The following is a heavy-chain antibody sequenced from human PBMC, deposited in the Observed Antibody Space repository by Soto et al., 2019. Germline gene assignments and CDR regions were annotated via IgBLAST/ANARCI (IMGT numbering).Heavy chain of an antibody. CDR1: GDSVSSNSAA. D-gene: IGHD6-6*01. CDR2: TYYRSKWYN. V-gene: IGHV6-1*01. J-gene: IGHJ6*02. CDR3: ARGYSSSSKPGYYYYGMDV. Sequence: PSQTLSLTCAISGDSVSSNSAAWNWIRQSPSRGLEWLGRTYYRSKWYNDYAVSVKSRITINPDTSKNQFSLQLNSVTPEDTAVYYCARGYSSSSKPGYYYYGMDVWGQGTTVTAP.